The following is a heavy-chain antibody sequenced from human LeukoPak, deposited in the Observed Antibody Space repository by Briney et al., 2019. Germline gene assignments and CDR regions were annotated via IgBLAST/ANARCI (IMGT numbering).Heavy chain of an antibody. CDR3: ARGDIVVVPAALDY. D-gene: IGHD2-2*01. J-gene: IGHJ4*02. CDR2: ISSSSSYI. CDR1: GFTFSSYS. Sequence: PGGSLRLSCAASGFTFSSYSMNWVRQAPGKGLEWVSSISSSSSYIYYADSVKGRFTISRDNAKNSLYLQMNSLRAEDTAVYYCARGDIVVVPAALDYWGQGTLVTVSS. V-gene: IGHV3-21*01.